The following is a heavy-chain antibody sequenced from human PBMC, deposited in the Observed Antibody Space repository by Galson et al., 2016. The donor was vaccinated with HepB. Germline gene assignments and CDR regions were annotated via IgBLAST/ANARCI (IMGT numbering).Heavy chain of an antibody. J-gene: IGHJ5*02. CDR1: GGTLNNYA. V-gene: IGHV1-69*13. Sequence: SVKVSCKASGGTLNNYAINWVRQAPGQGLEWMGLILPIYGIANSAQKYQDRVTITADESSGTVYMELRSLTSEDTAVYYCAEGSPWFGEPNFWFDPWGQGTLVTVSS. D-gene: IGHD3-10*01. CDR2: ILPIYGIA. CDR3: AEGSPWFGEPNFWFDP.